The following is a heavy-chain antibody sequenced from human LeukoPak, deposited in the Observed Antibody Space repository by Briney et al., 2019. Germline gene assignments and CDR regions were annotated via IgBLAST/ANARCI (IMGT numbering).Heavy chain of an antibody. J-gene: IGHJ3*02. CDR1: GFTLATYS. CDR2: ISSSSAYI. D-gene: IGHD1-1*01. CDR3: ASLKIRRIGNAFDI. V-gene: IGHV3-21*01. Sequence: GGTLRLSCAASGFTLATYSMNWVRQAPGKGLEWVSSISSSSAYIYYADSVKGRFTISRDNAKESLFLQMNSLRPEDTALYYCASLKIRRIGNAFDIWGQGTMVTVSS.